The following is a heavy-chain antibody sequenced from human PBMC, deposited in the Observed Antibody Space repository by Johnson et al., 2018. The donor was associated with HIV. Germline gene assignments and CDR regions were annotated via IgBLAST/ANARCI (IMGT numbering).Heavy chain of an antibody. CDR1: GFTVSSNY. CDR3: ARDSLGTSDGAFDI. D-gene: IGHD7-27*01. V-gene: IGHV3-53*01. Sequence: VQLVESGGGLIQPGGSLRLSCAASGFTVSSNYMSWVRQAPGKGLEWVSVIYSGGSTYYADSVKGRFTISRDNSKNTLYLQMNSLRADDTAGYYCARDSLGTSDGAFDIWGQGTMVTVSS. J-gene: IGHJ3*02. CDR2: IYSGGST.